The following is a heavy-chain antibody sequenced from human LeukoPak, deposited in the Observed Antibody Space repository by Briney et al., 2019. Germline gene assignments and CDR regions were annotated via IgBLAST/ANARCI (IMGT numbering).Heavy chain of an antibody. V-gene: IGHV4-31*03. CDR2: IYYSGST. Sequence: SETLSLTCTVSGGSISSGGYSWSWIRQHPGKGLEWIGYIYYSGSTYYNPSLKSRVTISVDTSKNQFSLKLSSVTAADTAVYYCARGGPGYSSSWLNLGNYYFDYWGQGTLVTVSS. J-gene: IGHJ4*02. CDR1: GGSISSGGYS. CDR3: ARGGPGYSSSWLNLGNYYFDY. D-gene: IGHD6-13*01.